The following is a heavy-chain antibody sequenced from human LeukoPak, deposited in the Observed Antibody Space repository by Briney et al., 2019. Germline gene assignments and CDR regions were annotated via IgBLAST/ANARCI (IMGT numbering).Heavy chain of an antibody. D-gene: IGHD4-17*01. CDR3: ARHLTTVTTGASGY. V-gene: IGHV1-2*02. Sequence: GASVKVSCKASGYTFTGYYMHWVRQAPGQGLEWMGWINPNSGGTNYAQKFQGRVTMTRDTSISTAYMELSRLRSDDTAVYYCARHLTTVTTGASGYWGQGTLVTVSS. CDR2: INPNSGGT. CDR1: GYTFTGYY. J-gene: IGHJ4*02.